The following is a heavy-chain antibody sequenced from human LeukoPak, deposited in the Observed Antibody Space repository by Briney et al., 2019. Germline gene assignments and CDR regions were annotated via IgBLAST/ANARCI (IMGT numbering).Heavy chain of an antibody. Sequence: ASVKVSCKASGYTFTSYGTSWVRQAPGQGLEWMGWISAYNGNTNYAQKLQGRVTMTTDTSTSTAYMELRSLRSDDTAVYYCARVGTAAKDYYYYGMDVWGQGTTVTVSS. CDR3: ARVGTAAKDYYYYGMDV. J-gene: IGHJ6*02. V-gene: IGHV1-18*01. CDR1: GYTFTSYG. D-gene: IGHD1-1*01. CDR2: ISAYNGNT.